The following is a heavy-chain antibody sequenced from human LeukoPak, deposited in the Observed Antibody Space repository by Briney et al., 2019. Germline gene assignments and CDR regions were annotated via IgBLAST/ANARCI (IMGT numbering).Heavy chain of an antibody. CDR3: AKSAGSGTYLLDD. CDR1: GFTFSSYA. CDR2: IRGSGGST. J-gene: IGHJ4*02. Sequence: GGSLRLSCAASGFTFSSYAMSWVRPAPGKGPEWVSGIRGSGGSTYYADSVKGRFTISRDNSKNTLYLQMNSLGAEDTAVYYCAKSAGSGTYLLDDWGQGTLVTVSS. V-gene: IGHV3-23*01. D-gene: IGHD3-10*01.